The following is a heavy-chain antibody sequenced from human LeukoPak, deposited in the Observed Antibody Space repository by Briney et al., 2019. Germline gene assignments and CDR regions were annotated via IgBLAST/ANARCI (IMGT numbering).Heavy chain of an antibody. CDR1: GYTFTSYA. V-gene: IGHV1-3*01. J-gene: IGHJ4*02. CDR2: INAGNGNT. D-gene: IGHD2-2*01. Sequence: ASVKVSCKASGYTFTSYAMHWVRQAPGQRLEWMGWINAGNGNTKYSQKFQGRVTITRDTSASTVYMELSSLRSEDTAVYYCARASVVVVVPETYFDYWGQGTLVTVSS. CDR3: ARASVVVVVPETYFDY.